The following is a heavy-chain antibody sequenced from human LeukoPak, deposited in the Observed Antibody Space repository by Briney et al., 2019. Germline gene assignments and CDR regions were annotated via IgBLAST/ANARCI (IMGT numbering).Heavy chain of an antibody. V-gene: IGHV3-21*01. CDR1: GFIFTDYG. CDR3: ARDSGWYQEGDY. D-gene: IGHD6-19*01. CDR2: ISSSSSYI. Sequence: GGSLRLSCAASGFIFTDYGMHWVRQAPGKGLEWVSSISSSSSYIYYADSVKGRFTISRDNAKNSLYLQMNSLRAEDTAVYYCARDSGWYQEGDYWGQGTLVTVSS. J-gene: IGHJ4*02.